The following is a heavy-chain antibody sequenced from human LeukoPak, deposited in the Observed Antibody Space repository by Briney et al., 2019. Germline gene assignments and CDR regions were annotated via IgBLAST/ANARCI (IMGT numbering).Heavy chain of an antibody. J-gene: IGHJ4*02. D-gene: IGHD1-26*01. Sequence: PGGSLRLSCAASGFTFSDAWMSWVRQAPGKGLEWVGRIKSKTDGGTTDYAAPVKGRFTISRDDSKNTLYLQMNSLKTEDTAVYYCTARGGSFSIFDYWGQGTLVTVSS. V-gene: IGHV3-15*01. CDR1: GFTFSDAW. CDR2: IKSKTDGGTT. CDR3: TARGGSFSIFDY.